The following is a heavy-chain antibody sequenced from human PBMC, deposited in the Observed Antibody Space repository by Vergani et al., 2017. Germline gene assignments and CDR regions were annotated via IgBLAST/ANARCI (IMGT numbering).Heavy chain of an antibody. J-gene: IGHJ6*02. CDR2: IYISGST. D-gene: IGHD2-2*01. V-gene: IGHV4-61*02. CDR1: GGSISSGSYY. Sequence: QVQLQESGPGLVKPSQTLSLTCTVSGGSISSGSYYWSWIRQPAGKGLEWIGRIYISGSTNYNPSLKSRVTITVDTSKNQISLKLSSVTAADTAVYYCARFPVVPAAMKADGMDVWGQGTTVTVSS. CDR3: ARFPVVPAAMKADGMDV.